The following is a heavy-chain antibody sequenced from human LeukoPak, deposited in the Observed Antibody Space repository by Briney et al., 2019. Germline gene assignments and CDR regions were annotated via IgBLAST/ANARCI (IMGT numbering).Heavy chain of an antibody. CDR1: GFTFSSYS. J-gene: IGHJ4*02. V-gene: IGHV3-21*01. CDR3: ARHKTNCGGDCYSAIDY. Sequence: GGSLRLSCAASGFTFSSYSMNWVRQAPGKGLEWVSSISSSSSYIYYADSVKGRFTISRDNAKNSLYPQMNSLRAEDTAVYYCARHKTNCGGDCYSAIDYWGQGTLVTVSS. CDR2: ISSSSSYI. D-gene: IGHD2-21*02.